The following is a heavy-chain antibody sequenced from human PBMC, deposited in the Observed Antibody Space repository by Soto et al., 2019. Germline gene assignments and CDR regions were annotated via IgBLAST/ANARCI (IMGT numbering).Heavy chain of an antibody. CDR2: IYYSGST. Sequence: SETLSLTCTVSGGSINSYFWSWIRQPPGKGLEWIGCIYYSGSTKYNPSLMSRVTILLDTYKNQFSLKLSSLTAADTAVYYCARHKEFAYDSDFDYWGQGALVTVSS. D-gene: IGHD5-12*01. J-gene: IGHJ4*02. CDR3: ARHKEFAYDSDFDY. CDR1: GGSINSYF. V-gene: IGHV4-59*08.